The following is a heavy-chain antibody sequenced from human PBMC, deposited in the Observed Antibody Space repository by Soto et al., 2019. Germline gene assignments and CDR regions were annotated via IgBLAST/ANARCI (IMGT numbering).Heavy chain of an antibody. V-gene: IGHV4-34*01. CDR3: ARGHFGELHDY. Sequence: QVQLQQWGAGLLKPSETLSLTCAVYGGSFSGYYWSWIRQPPGKGLEWIGEINHSGSTNYNPSLESRVTISVDTSKNQFSLKLSSVTAADTAVYYCARGHFGELHDYWGEGTLVTVSS. D-gene: IGHD1-26*01. CDR2: INHSGST. CDR1: GGSFSGYY. J-gene: IGHJ4*02.